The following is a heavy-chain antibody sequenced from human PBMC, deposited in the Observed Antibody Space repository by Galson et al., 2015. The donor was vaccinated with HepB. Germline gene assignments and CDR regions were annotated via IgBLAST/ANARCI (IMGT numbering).Heavy chain of an antibody. CDR2: ISAYNGNT. CDR3: AREVTDYGGTRDFDY. J-gene: IGHJ4*02. CDR1: GYTFTSYG. Sequence: SVKVSCKASGYTFTSYGISWVRQAPGQGLEWMGWISAYNGNTNYAQKLQGRVTMTTDTSTSTAYMELRSLRSDDTAVYYCAREVTDYGGTRDFDYWGQGTRVTVSS. V-gene: IGHV1-18*04. D-gene: IGHD4-23*01.